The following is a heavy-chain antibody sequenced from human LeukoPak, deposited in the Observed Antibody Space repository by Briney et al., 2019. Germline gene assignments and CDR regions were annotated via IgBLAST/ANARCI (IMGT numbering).Heavy chain of an antibody. D-gene: IGHD2-2*01. J-gene: IGHJ4*02. CDR3: ARDNLGVPAAPTY. CDR2: IRYDGSNK. CDR1: GFTFNSYG. V-gene: IGHV3-30*02. Sequence: GGSLRLSCAASGFTFNSYGMHWIRQAPGKGLEWVAFIRYDGSNKYYADSVKGRFTISRDNSKNTLYLQMNSLRAEDTAVYYCARDNLGVPAAPTYWGQGTLVTVSS.